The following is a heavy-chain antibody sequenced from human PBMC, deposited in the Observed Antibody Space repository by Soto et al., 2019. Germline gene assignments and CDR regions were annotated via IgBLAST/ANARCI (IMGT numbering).Heavy chain of an antibody. CDR2: ISYSGVTT. J-gene: IGHJ3*01. CDR1: GFTFNSCA. D-gene: IGHD6-19*01. Sequence: EVQLLESGGDLVQPGGSLRLSCAASGFTFNSCAMSWDRQAPGKGLEWVSTISYSGVTTYYTDSVKGRCTISRDNSKNTLYLQMDSLRAEDTAIYYFANHGIAVAFDYFDFWGQGTMVTVSP. V-gene: IGHV3-23*01. CDR3: ANHGIAVAFDYFDF.